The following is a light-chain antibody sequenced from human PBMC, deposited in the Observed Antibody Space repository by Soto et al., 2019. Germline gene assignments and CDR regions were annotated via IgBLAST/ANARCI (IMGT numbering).Light chain of an antibody. CDR1: SSNIGAGYD. Sequence: QSVLTQPPSVSWAPGQRVTISCTGCSSNIGAGYDVHGYQQLPGTAPKLLIYVNSNRPSGVPDRFSGSKSGNSASLAITGLQAEDEADYYCQSYASSLSGSVVFGRGTQLTVL. CDR3: QSYASSLSGSVV. CDR2: VNS. V-gene: IGLV1-40*01. J-gene: IGLJ2*01.